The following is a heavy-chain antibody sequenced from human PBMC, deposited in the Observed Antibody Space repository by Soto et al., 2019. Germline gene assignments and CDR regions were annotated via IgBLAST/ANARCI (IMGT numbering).Heavy chain of an antibody. J-gene: IGHJ5*02. CDR1: GYVFTGYY. D-gene: IGHD6-13*01. V-gene: IGHV1-2*04. Sequence: QVQLVQSGAEVKKPGASVKVSCKSSGYVFTGYYMHWVRQAPGQGLEWLGWINPISGDTKYAQKFQGWVTMTRDTSSNTVYMELTRLRYNDTAVYYCARDYGAAAGTSLNWFDPGGQGTLVTVSS. CDR3: ARDYGAAAGTSLNWFDP. CDR2: INPISGDT.